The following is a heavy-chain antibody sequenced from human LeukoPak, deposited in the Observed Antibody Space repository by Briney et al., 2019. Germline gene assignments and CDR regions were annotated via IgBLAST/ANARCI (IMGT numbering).Heavy chain of an antibody. CDR3: ARLGGSSLADY. D-gene: IGHD1-26*01. CDR1: GYYFNSYW. V-gene: IGHV5-51*01. Sequence: GESLKISCKGTGYYFNSYWIGWVRQMPGKGLEWMGNIFSADSDTRYSPSFQGQVTISVDKSISTAYLQWSSLKASDTAIYYRARLGGSSLADYWGQGTLVTVSS. J-gene: IGHJ4*02. CDR2: IFSADSDT.